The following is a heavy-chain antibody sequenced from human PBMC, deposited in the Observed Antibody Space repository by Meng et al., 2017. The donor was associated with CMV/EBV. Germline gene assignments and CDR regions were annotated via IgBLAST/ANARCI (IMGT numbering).Heavy chain of an antibody. CDR3: ARDQGRGYSYGRDYYGMDV. Sequence: ASVKVSCKASGYTFTSYGISWVRQAPGQGLEWMGWISAYNGNTNYAQKLQGRVTMTTDTSTSTAYMELRSLRSDDTAVYYCARDQGRGYSYGRDYYGMDVWGQGTTVTVSS. D-gene: IGHD5-18*01. V-gene: IGHV1-18*01. CDR2: ISAYNGNT. J-gene: IGHJ6*02. CDR1: GYTFTSYG.